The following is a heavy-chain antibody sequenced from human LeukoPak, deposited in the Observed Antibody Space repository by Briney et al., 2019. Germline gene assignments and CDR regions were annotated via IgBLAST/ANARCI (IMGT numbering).Heavy chain of an antibody. CDR3: ARTDV. CDR2: MYNSGST. J-gene: IGHJ6*02. V-gene: IGHV4-59*01. Sequence: PSETLSLTCTVSGGSISSYHWSWFRQAPGKGLEWIGYMYNSGSTNFNPSLKSRVTISVDTSKNQFSLKLSPVTAADSAVYYCARTDVWGQGTTVTVSS. CDR1: GGSISSYH.